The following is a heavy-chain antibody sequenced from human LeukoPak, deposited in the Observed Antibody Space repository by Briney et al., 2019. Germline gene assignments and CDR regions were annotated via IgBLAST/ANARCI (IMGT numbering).Heavy chain of an antibody. Sequence: GGSLRLSCAASGFNVNSYYMSWVRQAPGRGLEWVSALSSGDNTHYADSVNGRFTIPRDNSKNTLYLQMNSLRAEDTAVYYCARVGGAPWYYYYYMDVWGKGTTVTVSS. CDR3: ARVGGAPWYYYYYMDV. V-gene: IGHV3-53*01. CDR1: GFNVNSYY. D-gene: IGHD3-16*01. J-gene: IGHJ6*03. CDR2: LSSGDNT.